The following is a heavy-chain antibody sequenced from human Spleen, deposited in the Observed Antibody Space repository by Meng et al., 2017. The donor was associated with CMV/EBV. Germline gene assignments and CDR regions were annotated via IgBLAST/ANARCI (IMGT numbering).Heavy chain of an antibody. CDR2: INHSGST. J-gene: IGHJ5*02. Sequence: SETLSLTCTVSGASISSYYWSWIRQPPGKGLEWIGEINHSGSTNYNPSLKSRVTISVDTSKNQFSLKLSSVTAADTAVYYCARGPTYYDFWSGRFDPWGQGTLVTVSS. D-gene: IGHD3-3*01. V-gene: IGHV4-34*01. CDR1: GASISSYY. CDR3: ARGPTYYDFWSGRFDP.